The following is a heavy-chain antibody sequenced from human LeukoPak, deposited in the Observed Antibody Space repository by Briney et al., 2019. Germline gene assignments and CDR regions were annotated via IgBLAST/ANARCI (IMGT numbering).Heavy chain of an antibody. CDR1: GGSISSYY. J-gene: IGHJ4*02. Sequence: PSETLSLTCTVSGGSISSYYWSWIRQPPGKGLEWIGYIYYSGSTNYNPSFKSRVTISVDTSKNQFSLKLSSVTAADTAVYYCARASDFWSGYYLDYWGQGTLVTVSS. V-gene: IGHV4-59*01. CDR2: IYYSGST. CDR3: ARASDFWSGYYLDY. D-gene: IGHD3-3*01.